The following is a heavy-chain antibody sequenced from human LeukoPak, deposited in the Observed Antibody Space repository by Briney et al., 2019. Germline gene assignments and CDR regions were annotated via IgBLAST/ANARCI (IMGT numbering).Heavy chain of an antibody. J-gene: IGHJ4*02. CDR3: AKETRGFRIAATDNFDF. D-gene: IGHD6-13*01. CDR1: GFTFSSYE. CDR2: ISSSGSTI. Sequence: GGSLRLSCAASGFTFSSYEMNWVRQAPGKGLEWVSYISSSGSTIFYADSVKGRFTISRDNAKNSLYLQMNSLRAEDTAVYYCAKETRGFRIAATDNFDFWGQGTLVTVSS. V-gene: IGHV3-48*03.